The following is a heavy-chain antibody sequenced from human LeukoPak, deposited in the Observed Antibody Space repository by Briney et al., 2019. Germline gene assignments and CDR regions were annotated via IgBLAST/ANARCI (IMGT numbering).Heavy chain of an antibody. J-gene: IGHJ5*02. V-gene: IGHV3-23*01. CDR3: AKDDSSGYYHDH. CDR2: LSRSGSRT. D-gene: IGHD3-22*01. Sequence: GGSLRLSCVGSGFRFSNYAMNWVRQAPGKGLQWVSALSRSGSRTFYADSVKGRFTISRDNSKNTLYLQMDSLSAEDTAIYYCAKDDSSGYYHDHWGQGTLVAVSS. CDR1: GFRFSNYA.